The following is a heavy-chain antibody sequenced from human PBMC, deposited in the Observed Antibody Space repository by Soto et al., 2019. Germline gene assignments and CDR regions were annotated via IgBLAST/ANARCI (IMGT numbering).Heavy chain of an antibody. J-gene: IGHJ6*02. D-gene: IGHD2-2*01. Sequence: SVKVSCKASGGTFSSYAISWVRQAPGQGLEWMGGIIPIFGTANYAQKFQGRVTITVDESTSTAYMELSSLRSEDTAVYYCARLNQYQLLFGTKIYGMDVWGQGTTVTVSS. V-gene: IGHV1-69*13. CDR2: IIPIFGTA. CDR1: GGTFSSYA. CDR3: ARLNQYQLLFGTKIYGMDV.